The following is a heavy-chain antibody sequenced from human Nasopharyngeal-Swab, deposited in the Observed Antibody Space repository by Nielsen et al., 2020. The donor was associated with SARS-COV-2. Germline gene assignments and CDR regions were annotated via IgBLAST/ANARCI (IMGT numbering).Heavy chain of an antibody. CDR3: TTDPRQWLVEYYYYMDV. CDR2: IKSKTDGGTT. V-gene: IGHV3-15*01. D-gene: IGHD6-19*01. Sequence: GESLKISCAASGITFSNAWMSWVRQAPGKGLEWVGRIKSKTDGGTTDYAAPVKGRFTISRDDSKNTLYLQMNSLKTEDTAVYYCTTDPRQWLVEYYYYMDVWGKGTTVTVSS. J-gene: IGHJ6*03. CDR1: GITFSNAW.